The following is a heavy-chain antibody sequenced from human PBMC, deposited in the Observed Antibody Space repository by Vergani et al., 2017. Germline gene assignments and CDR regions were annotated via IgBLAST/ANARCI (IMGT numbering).Heavy chain of an antibody. CDR3: ARAEIVVVPAATNYFDY. CDR1: GFTFSSYS. Sequence: EVQLVESGGGLVKPGGSLRLSCAASGFTFSSYSMNWVRQAPGKGLEWVSSISSSSSYIYYADSVKGRFTTSRDNAKNSLYLQMNSLRAEDTAVYYCARAEIVVVPAATNYFDYWGQGTLVTVSS. J-gene: IGHJ4*02. D-gene: IGHD2-2*01. V-gene: IGHV3-21*01. CDR2: ISSSSSYI.